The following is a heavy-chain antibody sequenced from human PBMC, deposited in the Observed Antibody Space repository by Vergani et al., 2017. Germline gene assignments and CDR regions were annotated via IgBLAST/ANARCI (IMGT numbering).Heavy chain of an antibody. CDR1: GFTFSSYA. J-gene: IGHJ4*02. CDR2: ISGSGGST. CDR3: AKDTAMVSDPFDY. V-gene: IGHV3-23*01. D-gene: IGHD5-18*01. Sequence: EVQLLESGGGLVQPGGSLRLSCAASGFTFSSYAMSWVRQAPGKGLEWVSAISGSGGSTYYADSVKGRFTISRDNSKNTLYLQMNSLIAEDTAVYYCAKDTAMVSDPFDYWGQGTLVTVSS.